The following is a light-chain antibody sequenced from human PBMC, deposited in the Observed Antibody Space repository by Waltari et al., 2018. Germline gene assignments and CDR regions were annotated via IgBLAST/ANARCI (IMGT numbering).Light chain of an antibody. CDR3: SSYTSSSSLV. CDR2: EVS. Sequence: QSALTQPASVSGSPGQSISISCTGTSSAIGGYNYVSWYQQHPGKAPKLMIYEVSNRPSGVSYRFSGSKSGNTASLTISGLQAEDEANYYCSSYTSSSSLVFGGGTKVTVL. V-gene: IGLV2-14*01. CDR1: SSAIGGYNY. J-gene: IGLJ2*01.